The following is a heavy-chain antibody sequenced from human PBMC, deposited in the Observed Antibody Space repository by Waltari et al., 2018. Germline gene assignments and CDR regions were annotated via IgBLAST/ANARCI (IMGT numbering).Heavy chain of an antibody. D-gene: IGHD4-17*01. V-gene: IGHV3-23*01. CDR2: ISGSGGRT. CDR3: AKGYGPTNDY. J-gene: IGHJ4*02. Sequence: EVQLLESGGGLVQPGGSLRLSCAASGFTFSSYAMSWVRQAPGRGLGWGSGISGSGGRTYYADSVKGRFTISRDNSKNTLYRQMNRLRAEDTAVYYCAKGYGPTNDYWGQGTLVTVSS. CDR1: GFTFSSYA.